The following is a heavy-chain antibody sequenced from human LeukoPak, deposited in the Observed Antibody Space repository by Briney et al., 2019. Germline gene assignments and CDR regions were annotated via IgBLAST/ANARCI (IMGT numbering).Heavy chain of an antibody. CDR1: GGSFSGYY. CDR3: ARGRGRYCSSTSCFHPFDP. J-gene: IGHJ5*02. Sequence: SETLSLTCAVYGGSFSGYYWSWIRQPPGKGLEWIGEINHSGSTNYNPSLKSRVTISVDTSKNQFSLKLSSVTAADTAVYYCARGRGRYCSSTSCFHPFDPWGQGTLVTVSS. V-gene: IGHV4-34*01. CDR2: INHSGST. D-gene: IGHD2-2*01.